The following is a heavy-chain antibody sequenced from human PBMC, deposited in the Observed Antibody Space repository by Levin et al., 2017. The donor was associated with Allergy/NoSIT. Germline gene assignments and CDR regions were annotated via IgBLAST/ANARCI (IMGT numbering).Heavy chain of an antibody. CDR3: ARDRRGGDLDY. Sequence: SCAASGFTFSSYGMHWVRQAPGKGLEWVAVIWYDGSNKYYADSVKGRFTISRDNSKNTLYLQMNSLRAEDTALYYCARDRRGGDLDYWGQGTLVTVSS. D-gene: IGHD2-21*01. J-gene: IGHJ4*02. CDR1: GFTFSSYG. V-gene: IGHV3-33*01. CDR2: IWYDGSNK.